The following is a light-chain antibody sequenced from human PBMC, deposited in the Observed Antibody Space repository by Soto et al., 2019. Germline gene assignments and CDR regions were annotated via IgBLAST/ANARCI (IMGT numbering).Light chain of an antibody. Sequence: QSVLTQPPSASGSPGQSVTISCTGSSSDVGGYNYVSWYQQHPGKAPKLMIYEVSKRPSGVPDRFSGSKSGNTASLTVSGLQAEDEADYYCSSYAGRTNVFGNGT. J-gene: IGLJ1*01. CDR2: EVS. V-gene: IGLV2-8*01. CDR1: SSDVGGYNY. CDR3: SSYAGRTNV.